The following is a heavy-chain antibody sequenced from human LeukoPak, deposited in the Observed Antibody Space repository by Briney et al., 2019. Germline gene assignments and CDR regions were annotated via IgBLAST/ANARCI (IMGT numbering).Heavy chain of an antibody. CDR2: INPDGNKK. V-gene: IGHV3-7*01. D-gene: IGHD5-18*01. CDR1: GLTFSSSW. Sequence: GGSLRLSCAVSGLTFSSSWMDWVRQAPGKGLEWVASINPDGNKKYSADSVKGRFTISRDNAENSPYLQMDSLRVEDTAFYYCARDLAYSRLDYWGQGMLVTVSS. J-gene: IGHJ4*02. CDR3: ARDLAYSRLDY.